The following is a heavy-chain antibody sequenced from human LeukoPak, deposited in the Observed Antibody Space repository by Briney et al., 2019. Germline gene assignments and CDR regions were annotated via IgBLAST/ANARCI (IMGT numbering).Heavy chain of an antibody. Sequence: PGGSLRLSCAASGFPFSNAWMSWVRQAPGKGLEWVGRIKSKTDGGTTDYAAPVKGRFTISRDDSQNTLYLQMNRLKTEDTAVYYCTTGAPRAYSGSYTNCWGQGTLVTVSS. D-gene: IGHD1-26*01. J-gene: IGHJ4*02. V-gene: IGHV3-15*01. CDR2: IKSKTDGGTT. CDR3: TTGAPRAYSGSYTNC. CDR1: GFPFSNAW.